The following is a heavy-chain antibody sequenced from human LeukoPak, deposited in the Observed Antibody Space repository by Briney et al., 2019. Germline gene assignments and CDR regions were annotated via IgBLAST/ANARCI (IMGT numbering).Heavy chain of an antibody. CDR2: INHSGST. CDR1: GGSFSGYY. D-gene: IGHD4-17*01. J-gene: IGHJ4*02. Sequence: KPSETLSLTCAVYGGSFSGYYWSWIRQPPGKGLEWIGEINHSGSTNHNPSLKSRVTISVDTSKNQFSLKLSSMTAADTAVYYCAASYGDHPLDYWGQGTLVTVSS. CDR3: AASYGDHPLDY. V-gene: IGHV4-34*01.